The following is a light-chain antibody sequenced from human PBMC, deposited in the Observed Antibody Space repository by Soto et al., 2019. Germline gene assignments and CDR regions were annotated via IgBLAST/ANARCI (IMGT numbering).Light chain of an antibody. CDR1: SSDVAYYNY. V-gene: IGLV2-14*01. CDR2: EVS. Sequence: QSVLAQPASVSGSPGQSITISCTGTSSDVAYYNYVSWYQQHPGKAPKVMIYEVSTRPTGVSNRFSGSKSGSTASLTISGLRPEDEADYYCSSYTASSNYVFGSGTKVTVL. CDR3: SSYTASSNYV. J-gene: IGLJ1*01.